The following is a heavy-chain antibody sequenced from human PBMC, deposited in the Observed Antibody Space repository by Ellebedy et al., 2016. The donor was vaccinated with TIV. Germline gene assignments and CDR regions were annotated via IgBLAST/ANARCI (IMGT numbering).Heavy chain of an antibody. CDR1: GASISTFSDF. J-gene: IGHJ6*02. Sequence: MPSETLSLTCTVPGASISTFSDFWGWLRQPPGKGLEWIGSLYYSGSAYYNPSLKSRVTISVDRSKNQFSLNVTSLTAADTAVYYCARGGAAGSSDYYYGMDVWGQGTTVTVSS. CDR2: LYYSGSA. D-gene: IGHD6-13*01. V-gene: IGHV4-39*01. CDR3: ARGGAAGSSDYYYGMDV.